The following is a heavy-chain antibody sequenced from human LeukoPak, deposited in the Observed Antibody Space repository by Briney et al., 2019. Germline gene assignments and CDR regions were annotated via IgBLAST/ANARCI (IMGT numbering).Heavy chain of an antibody. J-gene: IGHJ4*02. CDR1: GFTFSSYS. Sequence: GGSLRLSCAASGFTFSSYSMNWVGKAPGKGLEWVSYISSSSSTIYYADSVKGRFTISRDNAKNSLYLQMNSLRAEDTAVYYCAKSDGSGWYGGFDYWGQGTLVTVSS. CDR3: AKSDGSGWYGGFDY. D-gene: IGHD6-19*01. V-gene: IGHV3-48*01. CDR2: ISSSSSTI.